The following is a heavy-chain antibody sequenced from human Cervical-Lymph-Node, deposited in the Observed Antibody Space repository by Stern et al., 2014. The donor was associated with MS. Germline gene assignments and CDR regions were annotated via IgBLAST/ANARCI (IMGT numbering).Heavy chain of an antibody. CDR3: ARHVQGFDY. CDR1: GYSFTIYY. Sequence: VQLVQSGAEVKKPGESLKISCKLSGYSFTIYYIAWVLQMPGKGLEWMGVIYPYDSDTTYSPSFQGQVTISADKSITTAYLQWSSLRASDTAMYYCARHVQGFDYWGQGNLVTVSS. V-gene: IGHV5-51*01. J-gene: IGHJ4*02. CDR2: IYPYDSDT.